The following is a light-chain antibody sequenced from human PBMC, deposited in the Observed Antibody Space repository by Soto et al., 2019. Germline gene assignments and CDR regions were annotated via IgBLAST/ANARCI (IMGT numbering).Light chain of an antibody. V-gene: IGKV1-39*01. J-gene: IGKJ1*01. Sequence: DIQMTQSQSSLSASVGDRVTITCRASQNITNYLNWYQQKPGKAPKLLIYTASSLQTGVPSTFSGSGSGTDFTLTISSLQPEDFATYYCQQSYSTPRTFGQGTKVDIK. CDR1: QNITNY. CDR3: QQSYSTPRT. CDR2: TAS.